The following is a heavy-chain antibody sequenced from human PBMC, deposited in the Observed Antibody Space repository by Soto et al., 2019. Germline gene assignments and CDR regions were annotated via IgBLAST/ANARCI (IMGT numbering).Heavy chain of an antibody. CDR3: ARIKWGLNYYNGMDV. Sequence: QVQLVQSGAEVKKSGASVKVSCKPSGYSFSDYFIQWVRQAPGQGREWVAWINPKTAATNYAKKFQGRVSLTWDKSSTTAYMELTRLRPDDTAVYYCARIKWGLNYYNGMDVWGQGTTVIVSS. CDR2: INPKTAAT. V-gene: IGHV1-2*02. D-gene: IGHD1-26*01. J-gene: IGHJ6*02. CDR1: GYSFSDYF.